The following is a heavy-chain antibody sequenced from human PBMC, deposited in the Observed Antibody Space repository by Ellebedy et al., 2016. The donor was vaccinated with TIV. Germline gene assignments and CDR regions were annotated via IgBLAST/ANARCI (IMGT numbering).Heavy chain of an antibody. V-gene: IGHV1-2*02. D-gene: IGHD5-12*01. Sequence: AASVKVSCKASGYTFTGYYMHWVRQAPGQGLEWMGWINLHSGGTNYAQKFEDRVTMTRDTSISTAYMELSSLKSDDTAVYYCAREPHSGYHVLAIRAEYLQHWGQGTLVTVSS. CDR1: GYTFTGYY. J-gene: IGHJ1*01. CDR3: AREPHSGYHVLAIRAEYLQH. CDR2: INLHSGGT.